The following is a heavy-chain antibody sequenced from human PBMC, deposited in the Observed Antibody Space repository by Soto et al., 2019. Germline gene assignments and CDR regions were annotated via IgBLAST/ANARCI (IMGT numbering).Heavy chain of an antibody. Sequence: GGSLRLSCAASGFTFSSYGMHWVRQAPGKGLEWVAVIWYDGSNKYYADSVKGRFTISRDNSKNTLYLQMNSLRAEDTAVYYCVTYIAAAANYYYYYYGMDVWGQGTTVTVSS. D-gene: IGHD6-13*01. CDR1: GFTFSSYG. CDR2: IWYDGSNK. J-gene: IGHJ6*02. CDR3: VTYIAAAANYYYYYYGMDV. V-gene: IGHV3-33*01.